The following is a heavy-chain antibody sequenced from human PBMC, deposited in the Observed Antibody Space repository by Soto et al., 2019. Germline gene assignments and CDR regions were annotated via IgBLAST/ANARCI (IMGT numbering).Heavy chain of an antibody. D-gene: IGHD6-6*01. V-gene: IGHV4-34*01. CDR2: INHSGST. CDR3: ARGWSIAARQYVY. Sequence: SETLSLTXAVYGGSFSGYYWSWIRQPPGKGLEWIGEINHSGSTNYNPSLKSRVTISVDTSKNQFSLNLSSVTAADTAVYYCARGWSIAARQYVYWGQGTLVTVS. CDR1: GGSFSGYY. J-gene: IGHJ4*02.